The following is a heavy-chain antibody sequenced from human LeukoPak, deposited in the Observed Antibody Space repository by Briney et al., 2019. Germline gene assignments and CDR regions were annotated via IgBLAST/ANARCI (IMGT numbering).Heavy chain of an antibody. Sequence: SETLSLTCTVSGGSISSYYWSWIRQPPGKGLEWIGYIYYSGSTNYNPSLKSRVTISVDTSKNQFSLKLSSVTAADTAMYYCASRFTMPLIRGAFDIWGQGTMVIVSS. CDR1: GGSISSYY. CDR2: IYYSGST. D-gene: IGHD3-10*01. V-gene: IGHV4-59*12. J-gene: IGHJ3*02. CDR3: ASRFTMPLIRGAFDI.